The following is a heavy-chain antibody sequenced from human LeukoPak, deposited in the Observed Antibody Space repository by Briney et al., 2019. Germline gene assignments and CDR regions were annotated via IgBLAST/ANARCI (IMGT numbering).Heavy chain of an antibody. CDR3: ARVDYYDSGGYYRDWFFDL. CDR2: IYYSGTT. V-gene: IGHV4-59*01. J-gene: IGHJ2*01. Sequence: SETLSLTCTVSGGSINSYYWSWIRQPPGKGLEWIGYIYYSGTTNCNPSLKSRVTISVDTSKNQFSLKLKSVTAADTAVYYCARVDYYDSGGYYRDWFFDLWGRGTLVTVSS. CDR1: GGSINSYY. D-gene: IGHD3-22*01.